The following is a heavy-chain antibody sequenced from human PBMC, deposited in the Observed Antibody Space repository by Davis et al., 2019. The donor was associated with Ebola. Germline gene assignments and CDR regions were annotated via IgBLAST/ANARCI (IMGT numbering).Heavy chain of an antibody. CDR3: ARGGRYGSVAGGPAEH. CDR2: INWNSGRM. V-gene: IGHV3-9*01. Sequence: PGGSLRLSCAASGFTFDDYGMHWVRHSPGKGLEWVSGINWNSGRMGYAASVKDRFTISRDNAKNSLFLQMKSLRPEDTALYYCARGGRYGSVAGGPAEHWGQGTLVTVSS. CDR1: GFTFDDYG. D-gene: IGHD6-19*01. J-gene: IGHJ4*02.